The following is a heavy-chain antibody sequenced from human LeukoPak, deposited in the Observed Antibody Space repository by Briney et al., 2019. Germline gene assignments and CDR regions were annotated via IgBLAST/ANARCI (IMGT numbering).Heavy chain of an antibody. V-gene: IGHV1-18*01. CDR2: ISAYNGNT. D-gene: IGHD2-2*01. Sequence: ASVKVSCKASGYTFTSYGISWVRQAPGQGLEWMGWISAYNGNTNYVQKLQGRVTMTTDTSTSTAYMELRSLRSDDTAVYYCARTGYIVVVPAAMKDWFDPWGQGTLVTVSS. CDR1: GYTFTSYG. J-gene: IGHJ5*02. CDR3: ARTGYIVVVPAAMKDWFDP.